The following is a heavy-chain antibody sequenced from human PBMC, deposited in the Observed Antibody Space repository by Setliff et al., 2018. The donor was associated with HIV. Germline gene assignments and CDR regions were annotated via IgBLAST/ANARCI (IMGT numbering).Heavy chain of an antibody. J-gene: IGHJ3*02. CDR3: VRGYYYDKTGYGTFDI. CDR1: GYTFTSYG. Sequence: ASVKVSCKASGYTFTSYGMNWVRQVPGQGLEWMGWMSAYSGDTKYAQKIQGRVNMTRDTSTDTAYVELRSLRFDDTALYYCVRGYYYDKTGYGTFDIWGQGTVVTVSS. CDR2: MSAYSGDT. V-gene: IGHV1-18*01. D-gene: IGHD3-22*01.